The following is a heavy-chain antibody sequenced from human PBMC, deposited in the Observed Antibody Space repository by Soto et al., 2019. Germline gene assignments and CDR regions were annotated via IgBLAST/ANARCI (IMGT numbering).Heavy chain of an antibody. CDR2: IYDSGTT. Sequence: TLSLTFAVSGHSISRGGYSCTWIRQPPGKGLEWIGYIYDSGTTYYNPSLKSRVTISVDRSKNQFSLKLSSVTAADTAVYYCARAHYGDYGYGMDVWGQGTTVTVS. D-gene: IGHD4-17*01. CDR3: ARAHYGDYGYGMDV. V-gene: IGHV4-30-2*01. J-gene: IGHJ6*02. CDR1: GHSISRGGYS.